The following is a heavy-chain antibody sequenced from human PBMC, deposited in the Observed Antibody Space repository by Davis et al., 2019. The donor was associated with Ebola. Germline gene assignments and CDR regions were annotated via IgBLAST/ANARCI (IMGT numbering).Heavy chain of an antibody. Sequence: GGSLRLSCAASGFTFDDYAMHWVRQAPGKGLEWVSGISWNSGSIGYADSVKGRFTISRDNSKNTLYLQMNSLRLEDTAVYYCAKDPTGHGSGNDYWGQGTLVIVSS. CDR2: ISWNSGSI. CDR1: GFTFDDYA. D-gene: IGHD1-1*01. CDR3: AKDPTGHGSGNDY. V-gene: IGHV3-9*01. J-gene: IGHJ4*02.